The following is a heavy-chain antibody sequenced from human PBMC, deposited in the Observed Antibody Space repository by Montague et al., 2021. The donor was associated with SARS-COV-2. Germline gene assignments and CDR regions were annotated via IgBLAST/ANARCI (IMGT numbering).Heavy chain of an antibody. Sequence: SETLSPTRTVSGGAISSYYWSWIRQSAGKGLEWIGRIHTSGSTDYNPSLNSRVTMSVDTSKNQFSLKLSSVTAADTAVYYCASGKYYDFWSGYYSHDYVSGMDVWGQGTTVTVSS. V-gene: IGHV4-4*07. CDR3: ASGKYYDFWSGYYSHDYVSGMDV. CDR1: GGAISSYY. J-gene: IGHJ6*02. CDR2: IHTSGST. D-gene: IGHD3-3*01.